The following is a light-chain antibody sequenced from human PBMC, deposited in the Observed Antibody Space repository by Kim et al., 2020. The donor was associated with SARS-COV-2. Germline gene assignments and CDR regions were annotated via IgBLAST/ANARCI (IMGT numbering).Light chain of an antibody. CDR2: AAS. V-gene: IGKV1-39*01. CDR1: QSISTH. CDR3: QQTYSTPAT. J-gene: IGKJ1*01. Sequence: GSVGDRVTIACRTSQSISTHLNWYQQKPGKAPDLLIYAASSLVSGVPSRFSGTGSGTDFTLTISSLQPEDFATYYCQQTYSTPATFGQGTKVDIK.